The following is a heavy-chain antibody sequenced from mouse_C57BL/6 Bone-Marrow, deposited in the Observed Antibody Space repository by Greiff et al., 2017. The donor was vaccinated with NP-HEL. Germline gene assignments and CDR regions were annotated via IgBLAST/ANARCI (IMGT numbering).Heavy chain of an antibody. D-gene: IGHD1-1*01. CDR2: ISDGGSYT. CDR3: AREATVVATYAMDY. J-gene: IGHJ4*01. V-gene: IGHV5-4*01. CDR1: GFTFSSYA. Sequence: EVQVVESGGGLVKPGGSLKLSCAASGFTFSSYAMSWVRQTPEKRLEWVATISDGGSYTYYPDNVKGRFTIYRDNAKNNLYLQMSHLKSEDTAMYYCAREATVVATYAMDYWGKGTSVTVSS.